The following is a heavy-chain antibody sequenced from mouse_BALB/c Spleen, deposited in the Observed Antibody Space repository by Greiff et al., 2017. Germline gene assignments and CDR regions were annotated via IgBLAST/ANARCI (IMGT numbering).Heavy chain of an antibody. V-gene: IGHV5-9-4*01. CDR2: ISSGGSYT. CDR1: GFTFSSYA. J-gene: IGHJ3*01. Sequence: EVKLVESGGGLVKPGGSLKLSCAASGFTFSSYAMSWVRQSPEKRLEWVAEISSGGSYTYYPDTVTGRFTISRDNAKNTLYLEMSSLRSEDTAMYYCATSTMITLFAYWGQGTLVTVSA. CDR3: ATSTMITLFAY. D-gene: IGHD2-4*01.